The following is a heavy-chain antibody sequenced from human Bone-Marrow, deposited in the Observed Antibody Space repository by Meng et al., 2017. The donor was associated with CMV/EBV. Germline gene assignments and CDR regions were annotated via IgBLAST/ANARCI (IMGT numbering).Heavy chain of an antibody. J-gene: IGHJ4*02. CDR3: AFLAAAGSTVLVDY. Sequence: ASGGTFSSYTISWVRQAPGQGLEWMGRIIPILGIANYAQKFQGRVTITADKSTSTAYMELSSLRSEDTAVYYCAFLAAAGSTVLVDYWGQGTLVTVSS. D-gene: IGHD6-13*01. CDR2: IIPILGIA. CDR1: GGTFSSYT. V-gene: IGHV1-69*02.